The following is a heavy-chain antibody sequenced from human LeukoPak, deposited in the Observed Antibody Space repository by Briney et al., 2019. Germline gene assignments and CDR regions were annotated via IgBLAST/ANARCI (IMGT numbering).Heavy chain of an antibody. J-gene: IGHJ4*02. Sequence: SQTQSLTCPLSGGSISSSHYDWGWLREPPGKGLEWIGSIYYAGTTSYNPSLKSRVTISVDTSKNQFSLKVSSVSATDTAVYYCARQVARRDGFHLFDYWGQGTLVPVSS. CDR2: IYYAGTT. V-gene: IGHV4-39*01. CDR3: ARQVARRDGFHLFDY. CDR1: GGSISSSHYD. D-gene: IGHD5-24*01.